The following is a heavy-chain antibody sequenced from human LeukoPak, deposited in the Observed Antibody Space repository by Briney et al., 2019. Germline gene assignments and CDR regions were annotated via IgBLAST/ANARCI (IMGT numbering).Heavy chain of an antibody. J-gene: IGHJ5*02. Sequence: ASVTVSCKASGYTFTSYDINWVRQAPGQGLEWMGWMNPNSGNTGYAQKFQGRVTMTRNTSISTAYMELSSLRSEDTAVYYCARGRYTSILWNWFDPWGQGTLVTVSS. CDR1: GYTFTSYD. CDR2: MNPNSGNT. CDR3: ARGRYTSILWNWFDP. V-gene: IGHV1-8*01. D-gene: IGHD2-21*01.